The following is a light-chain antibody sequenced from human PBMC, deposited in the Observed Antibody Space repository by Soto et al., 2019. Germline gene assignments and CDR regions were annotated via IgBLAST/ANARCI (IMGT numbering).Light chain of an antibody. V-gene: IGLV7-43*01. Sequence: QTVVTQEPSLTVSPGGTVTLTCASSTGAVTSGYYPNWFQQKPGQAPRSLIYSTSYKHSWTPARFSGSLLGDKAALTLSGVQPEDEAEYYCLLYYGGAQGVFGGGTKVTVL. CDR2: STS. CDR3: LLYYGGAQGV. J-gene: IGLJ3*02. CDR1: TGAVTSGYY.